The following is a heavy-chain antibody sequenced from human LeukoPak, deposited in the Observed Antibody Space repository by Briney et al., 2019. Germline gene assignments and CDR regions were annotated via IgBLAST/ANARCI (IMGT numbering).Heavy chain of an antibody. V-gene: IGHV3-23*01. Sequence: GGSLRLSCAASGFTFNTYAMTWVRQVPGKGLEWVSGISGSGGSTYYADSVKGRFSISRDNSKNTLYLQMNSLRADDTAVYYCAKDLWKADYWGQGTLVTVSS. CDR1: GFTFNTYA. CDR3: AKDLWKADY. J-gene: IGHJ4*02. CDR2: ISGSGGST. D-gene: IGHD3-3*01.